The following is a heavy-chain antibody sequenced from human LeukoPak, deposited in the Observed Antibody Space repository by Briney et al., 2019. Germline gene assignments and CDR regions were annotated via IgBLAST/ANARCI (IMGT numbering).Heavy chain of an antibody. CDR3: ARARGYSYGSIRFDY. CDR2: IYYSGST. D-gene: IGHD5-18*01. J-gene: IGHJ4*02. CDR1: GGSLSSYY. V-gene: IGHV4-59*01. Sequence: SETLSLTCTVSGGSLSSYYWSWIRQPPGKGLEWIGYIYYSGSTNYNPSLKSRVTISVDTSKNQFSLKLSSVTAADTAVYYCARARGYSYGSIRFDYWGQGALVTVSS.